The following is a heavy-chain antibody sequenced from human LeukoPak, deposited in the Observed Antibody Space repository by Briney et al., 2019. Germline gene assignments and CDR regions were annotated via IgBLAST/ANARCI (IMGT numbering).Heavy chain of an antibody. D-gene: IGHD3-3*01. J-gene: IGHJ4*02. Sequence: SVKVSCEASGGTFSSYTISWVRQAPGQGLEWMGRIIPILGIANYAQKFQGRVTITADKSTSTAYMELSSLRSEDTAVYYCARGNGFFGVVSDYWGQGTLVTVSS. V-gene: IGHV1-69*02. CDR3: ARGNGFFGVVSDY. CDR2: IIPILGIA. CDR1: GGTFSSYT.